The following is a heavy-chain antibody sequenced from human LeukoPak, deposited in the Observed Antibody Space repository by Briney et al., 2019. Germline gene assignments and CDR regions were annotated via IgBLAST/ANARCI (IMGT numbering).Heavy chain of an antibody. J-gene: IGHJ4*02. CDR3: ARDLGSGWFDY. V-gene: IGHV4-61*02. Sequence: SETLSLTCTVSGGSISSGTYYWSWIRQPAGKGLEWIGRISTSGTTNYSPSLKSRATISVDTSKNQISLKLSSVTAADTAVYYCARDLGSGWFDYWGQGTLVTVSS. CDR1: GGSISSGTYY. D-gene: IGHD6-19*01. CDR2: ISTSGTT.